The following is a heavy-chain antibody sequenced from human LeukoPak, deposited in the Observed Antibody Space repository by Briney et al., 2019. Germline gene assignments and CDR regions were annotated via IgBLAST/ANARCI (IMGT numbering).Heavy chain of an antibody. D-gene: IGHD6-19*01. CDR2: ISYDGSNK. Sequence: GGSLRLSCAASGFTFSSYGMHWVRQAPGKGLEWVAVISYDGSNKYYADSVKGRFTISRDNSKNTLYLQMNSLRAEDTAVYYCAKDQAYSSGWYEDYWGQGTLVTVSS. V-gene: IGHV3-30*18. J-gene: IGHJ4*02. CDR1: GFTFSSYG. CDR3: AKDQAYSSGWYEDY.